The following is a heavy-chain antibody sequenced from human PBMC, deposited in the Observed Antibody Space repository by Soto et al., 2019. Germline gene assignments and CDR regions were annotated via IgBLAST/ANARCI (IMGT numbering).Heavy chain of an antibody. V-gene: IGHV4-59*01. CDR3: ARDLGSYGYSSYYYGMDV. CDR1: GGSISSYY. J-gene: IGHJ6*02. Sequence: SETLSLTCTVSGGSISSYYWSWIRQPPGKGLEWIGYIYYSGSTNYNPSLKSRVTISVDTSKNQFSLKLGSVTAADTAVYYCARDLGSYGYSSYYYGMDVWGQGTTVTVSS. CDR2: IYYSGST. D-gene: IGHD5-18*01.